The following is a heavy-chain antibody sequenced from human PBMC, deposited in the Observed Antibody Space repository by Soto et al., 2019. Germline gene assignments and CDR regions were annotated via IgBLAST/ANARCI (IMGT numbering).Heavy chain of an antibody. CDR3: ARDGLTFGGD. Sequence: EVHLVEAGGGLVKPGESLTLSCAASGFTFGSFTLNWVRQAPGKGLEWVSSISSSSAYIYYAESVKGRFTISRDNARSPLYLKMNSLRLDDTAVYFCARDGLTFGGDWGQGTLVAVSS. CDR2: ISSSSAYI. D-gene: IGHD3-16*01. CDR1: GFTFGSFT. V-gene: IGHV3-21*06. J-gene: IGHJ4*02.